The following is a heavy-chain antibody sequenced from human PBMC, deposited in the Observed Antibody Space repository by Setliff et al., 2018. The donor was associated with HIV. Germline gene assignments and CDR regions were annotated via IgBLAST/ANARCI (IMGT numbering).Heavy chain of an antibody. CDR1: GGSFSGYY. CDR2: IYHTGST. D-gene: IGHD1-26*01. J-gene: IGHJ4*02. Sequence: SETLSLTCTVSGGSFSGYYWSWIRQPPGNGLEWIGSIYHTGSTYYKPSLKSRVTISVDTSKNQFSLRLSSVAAGDTAVYYCARDRYSGSSTDYWGQGTLVTVSS. CDR3: ARDRYSGSSTDY. V-gene: IGHV4-34*01.